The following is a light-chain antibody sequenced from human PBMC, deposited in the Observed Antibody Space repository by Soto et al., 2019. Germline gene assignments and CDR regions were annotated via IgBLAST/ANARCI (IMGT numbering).Light chain of an antibody. Sequence: EIVMTQSPATLSVSPGERATLSCRASQSVSRNLAWYRQKPGQAPSLLIYGASTRATGTPVRFSGSGSGTGFTLTVSSLQSEDFAVYYWQQYNGWPYTFGQGTKLEIK. CDR1: QSVSRN. J-gene: IGKJ2*01. CDR2: GAS. CDR3: QQYNGWPYT. V-gene: IGKV3-15*01.